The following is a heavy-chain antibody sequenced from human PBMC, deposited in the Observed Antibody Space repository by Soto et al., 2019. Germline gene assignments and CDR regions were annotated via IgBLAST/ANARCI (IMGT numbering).Heavy chain of an antibody. D-gene: IGHD6-19*01. CDR1: GGSISSGGYA. CDR2: ISHTGST. V-gene: IGHV4-30-2*01. CDR3: ARDDGYGSAWYGAWDP. Sequence: SETLSLTCAVSGGSISSGGYAWSWIRPPPGKGLEWIGYISHTGSTSYNPSLKSRVTISVDRSKNQFSLNLMSVTAADTAVYYSARDDGYGSAWYGAWDPWRQGALVIVSS. J-gene: IGHJ5*02.